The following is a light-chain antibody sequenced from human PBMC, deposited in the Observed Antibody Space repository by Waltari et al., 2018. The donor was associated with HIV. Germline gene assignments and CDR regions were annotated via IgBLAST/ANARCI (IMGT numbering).Light chain of an antibody. CDR1: QSVSSN. Sequence: EIVMTQSAATLSVSTGESATLSCRASQSVSSNLAWYQQKPGQAPRLLIYGASTRATGIPARFSGSGSGTEFTLTISSLQSEDFAVYYCQQYNNWPLTFGGGTKVEIK. CDR3: QQYNNWPLT. J-gene: IGKJ4*01. V-gene: IGKV3-15*01. CDR2: GAS.